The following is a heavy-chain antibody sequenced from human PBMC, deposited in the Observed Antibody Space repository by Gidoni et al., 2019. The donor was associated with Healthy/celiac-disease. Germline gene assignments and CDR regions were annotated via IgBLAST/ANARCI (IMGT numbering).Heavy chain of an antibody. V-gene: IGHV3-13*01. Sequence: EVQLVESGGGLVQPGGSLRLSCAASGFTFSSYDMHWVRQATGKGLEWVSAIGTAGDTYYPGSVKGRFTISRENAKNSLYLQMNSLRAGDTAVYYCARVFSPREGRPERSYPMDVWGKGTTVTVSS. J-gene: IGHJ6*03. CDR2: IGTAGDT. D-gene: IGHD3-9*01. CDR3: ARVFSPREGRPERSYPMDV. CDR1: GFTFSSYD.